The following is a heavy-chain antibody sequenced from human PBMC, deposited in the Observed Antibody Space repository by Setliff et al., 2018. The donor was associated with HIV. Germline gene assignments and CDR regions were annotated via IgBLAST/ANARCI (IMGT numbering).Heavy chain of an antibody. D-gene: IGHD6-19*01. CDR3: ARLNQQWLVRDSGSNWFDP. V-gene: IGHV4-4*08. J-gene: IGHJ5*02. CDR1: GDSSSNGY. Sequence: SETLSLTCTVSGDSSSNGYWTWVRQPPGKGLEWIGNIHTSGTTKYNPSLNSRVTISVDMSKNRFSLKLNSVTAADTAVYYCARLNQQWLVRDSGSNWFDPWGQGILVTVSS. CDR2: IHTSGTT.